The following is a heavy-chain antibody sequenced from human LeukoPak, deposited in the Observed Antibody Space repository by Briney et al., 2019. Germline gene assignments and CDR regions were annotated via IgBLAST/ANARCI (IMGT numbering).Heavy chain of an antibody. D-gene: IGHD2/OR15-2a*01. CDR2: IYSDNT. J-gene: IGHJ3*02. CDR3: ARSTHRGGDAFDI. V-gene: IGHV3-53*01. CDR1: GSTVSSNS. Sequence: GGSLRLSCTVSGSTVSSNSMSWVRQAPGKGLEWVSFIYSDNTHYSDSVKGRFTISRDNSKNTLYLQMNSLRAEDTAVYYCARSTHRGGDAFDIWGQGPMVTVSS.